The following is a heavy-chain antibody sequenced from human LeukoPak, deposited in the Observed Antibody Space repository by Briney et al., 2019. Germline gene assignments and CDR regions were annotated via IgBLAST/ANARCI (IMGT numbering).Heavy chain of an antibody. J-gene: IGHJ4*02. V-gene: IGHV4-59*08. CDR1: GGSISSYY. CDR3: ARQVVRYYYDSSGPFDY. D-gene: IGHD3-22*01. CDR2: IYYSGST. Sequence: PSETLSLTCTVSGGSISSYYWSWIRQPPGKGLEWIGYIYYSGSTNYNPSLKSRVTISVDTSKNQFSLKLSSVTAADTAVYYCARQVVRYYYDSSGPFDYWGQGTLVTVSS.